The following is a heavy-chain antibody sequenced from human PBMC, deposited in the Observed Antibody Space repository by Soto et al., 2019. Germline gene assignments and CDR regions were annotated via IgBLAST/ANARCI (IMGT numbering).Heavy chain of an antibody. CDR1: GFTFSSHW. J-gene: IGHJ4*02. D-gene: IGHD5-18*01. CDR3: AREDTYGLYVDY. V-gene: IGHV3-7*01. CDR2: IKQDGSER. Sequence: GSLRLSCAASGFTFSSHWMTWVRQAPGKGLEWVVNIKQDGSERYYVDSVKGRFSISRDNAESSLYLQMTGLRAEDTAVYYCAREDTYGLYVDYWGQGTLVTVSS.